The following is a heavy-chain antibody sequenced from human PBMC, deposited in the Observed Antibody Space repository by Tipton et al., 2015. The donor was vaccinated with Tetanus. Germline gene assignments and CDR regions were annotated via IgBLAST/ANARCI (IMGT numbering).Heavy chain of an antibody. CDR3: ARSVWSGYYTLLGSGMDV. CDR1: GFTFSSYG. CDR2: IWYDGSNK. J-gene: IGHJ6*02. Sequence: SGFTFSSYGMHWVRQAPGKGLEWVAVIWYDGSNKYYAGSVKGRFTISRDNSKNTLYLQMNSLRAEDTAVYYCARSVWSGYYTLLGSGMDVWVQGTTVTVSS. V-gene: IGHV3-33*01. D-gene: IGHD3-3*01.